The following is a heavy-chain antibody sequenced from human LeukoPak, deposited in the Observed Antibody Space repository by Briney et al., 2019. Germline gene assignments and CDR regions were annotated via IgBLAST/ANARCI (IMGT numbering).Heavy chain of an antibody. CDR2: ISGSGGET. D-gene: IGHD3-10*01. V-gene: IGHV3-23*01. CDR1: GFTFSSYG. J-gene: IGHJ5*02. CDR3: ASHYGSGSNNWLDL. Sequence: PGGSLRLSCAASGFTFSSYGMSWVRQAPGEGLEWVAAISGSGGETFYTDSVKGRFTISGDNSKNTLFLQMNSLRAEDTAVYYCASHYGSGSNNWLDLWGQGTLVTVSS.